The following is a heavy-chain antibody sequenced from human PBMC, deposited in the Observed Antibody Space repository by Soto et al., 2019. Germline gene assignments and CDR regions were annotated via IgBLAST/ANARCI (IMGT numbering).Heavy chain of an antibody. D-gene: IGHD7-27*01. J-gene: IGHJ4*02. V-gene: IGHV2-5*02. CDR3: AHSLIPNWGSRGAFDY. CDR2: LYWDDDK. Sequence: QITLKESGPTLVKPTQTLTLTCTFSGFSLSTSGVGVGWIRQPPGQALEWRALLYWDDDKRYSPSLKSRLTITKDTSKNQVVLTMTTMDPVDTAASYWAHSLIPNWGSRGAFDYWGQGTLVTVSA. CDR1: GFSLSTSGVG.